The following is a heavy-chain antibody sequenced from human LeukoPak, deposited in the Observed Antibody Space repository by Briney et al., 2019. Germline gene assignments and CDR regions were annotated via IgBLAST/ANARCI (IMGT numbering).Heavy chain of an antibody. Sequence: SETLSLTCTVSGYSISSGYYWGWIRQPPGKGLEWIGSIYHSGSTYYNPSLKSRATISVDTSKNQFSLKLSSVTAADTAVYYCARDAHDSDERFYFDFWGPGSLVTVSS. J-gene: IGHJ4*02. CDR2: IYHSGST. V-gene: IGHV4-38-2*02. CDR3: ARDAHDSDERFYFDF. D-gene: IGHD1-1*01. CDR1: GYSISSGYY.